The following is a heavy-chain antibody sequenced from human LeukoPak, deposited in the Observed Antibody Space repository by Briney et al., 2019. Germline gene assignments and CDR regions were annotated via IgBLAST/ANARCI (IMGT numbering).Heavy chain of an antibody. D-gene: IGHD6-19*01. CDR3: ARDYSSGWPNFDY. CDR1: GYTFTTYG. Sequence: ASVTVSCKASGYTFTTYGISGVRQAPGQGVEWMGWISAYNGNTNYAQKLQGRVTMTTDTSTSTAYMELRSLRSDDTAVYYCARDYSSGWPNFDYWGQGTLVTVSS. CDR2: ISAYNGNT. V-gene: IGHV1-18*01. J-gene: IGHJ4*02.